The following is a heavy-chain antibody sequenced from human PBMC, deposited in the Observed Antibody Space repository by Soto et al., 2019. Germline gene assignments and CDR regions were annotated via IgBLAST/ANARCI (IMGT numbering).Heavy chain of an antibody. CDR1: GYTFTTYA. Sequence: GASVKVSCKASGYTFTTYAMHWVRQAPGQRVEWMGWINTGNGNTKYSQKFQGRVTITADKSTSTAYMELSSLRSEDTAVYYCARVGFSSAWYSNPRYFDYWGQGTLVTVSS. CDR3: ARVGFSSAWYSNPRYFDY. V-gene: IGHV1-3*04. D-gene: IGHD6-19*01. J-gene: IGHJ4*02. CDR2: INTGNGNT.